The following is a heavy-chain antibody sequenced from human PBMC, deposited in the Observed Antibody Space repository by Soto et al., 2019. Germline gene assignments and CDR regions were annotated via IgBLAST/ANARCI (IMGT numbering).Heavy chain of an antibody. V-gene: IGHV3-23*01. Sequence: EVQLLESGGGLVQPGGSLRLSCAASGFTFSSYAMSWVRQAPGKGLEWVSAISGSGGSTYYADSVKGRFTISRDNSKNTLYLQMNSLRAEDTAVYYCAKDPSPGGVVGVWINWFDPWGQGTLVTVSS. D-gene: IGHD1-26*01. J-gene: IGHJ5*02. CDR1: GFTFSSYA. CDR3: AKDPSPGGVVGVWINWFDP. CDR2: ISGSGGST.